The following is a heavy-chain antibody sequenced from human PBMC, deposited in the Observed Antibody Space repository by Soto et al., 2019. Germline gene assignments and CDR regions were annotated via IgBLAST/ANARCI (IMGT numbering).Heavy chain of an antibody. D-gene: IGHD6-13*01. CDR2: IYYSGST. J-gene: IGHJ5*02. V-gene: IGHV4-31*03. CDR3: ARDIALGWFDP. CDR1: GGSISSGGYY. Sequence: SETLALTCTVSGGSISSGGYYWRWIRQHPGKGLEWIGYIYYSGSTYYNPSLKSRVTISVDTSKNQFSLKLSSVTAADTAVYYCARDIALGWFDPWGQGTLVTVS.